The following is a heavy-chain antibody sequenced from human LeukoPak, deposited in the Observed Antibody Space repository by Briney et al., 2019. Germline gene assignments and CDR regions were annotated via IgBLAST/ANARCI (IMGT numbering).Heavy chain of an antibody. D-gene: IGHD6-19*01. V-gene: IGHV4-59*08. CDR3: ARYGGSGWVIDN. CDR2: IYYTGAT. J-gene: IGHJ4*02. Sequence: PSETLSLTCTVSGGSISTYWTWIRQPPGKGLEWIGYIYYTGATSHNPSLKSRVIISVDTSKKQFSLKLTSVTAADTAVYYCARYGGSGWVIDNWGQGTLVTVSS. CDR1: GGSISTY.